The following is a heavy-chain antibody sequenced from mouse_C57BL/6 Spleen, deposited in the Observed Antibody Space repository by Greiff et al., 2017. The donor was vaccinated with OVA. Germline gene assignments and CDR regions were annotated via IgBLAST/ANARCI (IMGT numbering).Heavy chain of an antibody. V-gene: IGHV5-17*01. CDR1: GFTFSDYG. D-gene: IGHD2-4*01. CDR2: ISSGSSAI. J-gene: IGHJ2*01. CDR3: ARGGLRRYFDY. Sequence: DVKLVESGGGLVKPGGSLKLSCAASGFTFSDYGMHWVRQAPEKGLEWVAYISSGSSAIYYADTVKGRFTISRDNAKNTLFLQMTSLRSEDTAMYYCARGGLRRYFDYWGQGTTLTVSS.